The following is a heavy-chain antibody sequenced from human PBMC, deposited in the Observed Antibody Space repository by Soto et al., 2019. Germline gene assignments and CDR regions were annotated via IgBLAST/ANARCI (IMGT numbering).Heavy chain of an antibody. Sequence: ASVKVSCKASGYTFITYYIHCVRQAPGQGLEWLGVIDANGGDTAYAQPLEDRVTMTRDTSTSTVYMELSSVRSDDTAIYYCAGDLHGFGDSHYWGQGTLVTVSS. CDR3: AGDLHGFGDSHY. D-gene: IGHD4-17*01. V-gene: IGHV1-46*01. CDR2: IDANGGDT. CDR1: GYTFITYY. J-gene: IGHJ4*02.